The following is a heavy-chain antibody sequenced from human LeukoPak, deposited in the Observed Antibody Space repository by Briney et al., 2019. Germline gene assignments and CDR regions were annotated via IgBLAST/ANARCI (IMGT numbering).Heavy chain of an antibody. V-gene: IGHV4-31*03. CDR1: GGSISRGSYY. J-gene: IGHJ4*02. CDR3: AGGRDAYETGY. CDR2: IHYRGTT. D-gene: IGHD5-24*01. Sequence: SETLSLTCTVSGGSISRGSYYWTWIRQHPGKGLEWIRHIHYRGTTYHNPPLQSRVTISPDTSKNQISLGLNSVMAADPAVYYCAGGRDAYETGYWGQGTLVTVSS.